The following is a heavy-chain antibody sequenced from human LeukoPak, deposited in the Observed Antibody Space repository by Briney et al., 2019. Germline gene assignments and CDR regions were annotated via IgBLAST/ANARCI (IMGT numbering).Heavy chain of an antibody. D-gene: IGHD3-22*01. V-gene: IGHV1-2*02. CDR3: ARLSDFSDSSGYPYYLDF. Sequence: ASVKVSCKVSGYIFTGYFLHWVRRAPRQGLEWMGGINPHSGDTNYAQKFQGRVTMTRDTSISTASMELTRLRPDDTAVYYCARLSDFSDSSGYPYYLDFWGQGTLVTVSS. CDR1: GYIFTGYF. CDR2: INPHSGDT. J-gene: IGHJ4*02.